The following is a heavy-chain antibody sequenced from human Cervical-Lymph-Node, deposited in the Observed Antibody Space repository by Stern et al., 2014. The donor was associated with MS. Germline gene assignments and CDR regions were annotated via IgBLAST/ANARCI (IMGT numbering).Heavy chain of an antibody. D-gene: IGHD6-6*01. V-gene: IGHV3-9*01. CDR1: GFTFDDFA. J-gene: IGHJ5*02. Sequence: EVQLVESGGGLVQPGRSLRLSWAASGFTFDDFAMHWVRPAPGKGLELVSRISWNSDTIGYADSVKGRFTVSRDNAKNSLHLQMNSLRAEDTAFYYCARAFGTSSGFHYDLWGQGTLVTVSS. CDR2: ISWNSDTI. CDR3: ARAFGTSSGFHYDL.